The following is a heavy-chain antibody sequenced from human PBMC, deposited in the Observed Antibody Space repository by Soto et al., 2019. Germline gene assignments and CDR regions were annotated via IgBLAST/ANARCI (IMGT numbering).Heavy chain of an antibody. V-gene: IGHV3-11*06. CDR3: VRGVRGGLFGP. D-gene: IGHD3-10*01. CDR2: ISPGSRYP. CDR1: GFTFGDSY. J-gene: IGHJ5*02. Sequence: GGSLRLSCAGSGFTFGDSYMSWIRQAPGKGLEWLSYISPGSRYPAYADSVKGRFTISRDNAKRSPYLQMMSLTAEDTAIYYRVRGVRGGLFGPWGQGNMVTGS.